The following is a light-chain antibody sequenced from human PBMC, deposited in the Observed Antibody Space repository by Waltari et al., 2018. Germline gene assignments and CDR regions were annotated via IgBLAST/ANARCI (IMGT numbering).Light chain of an antibody. Sequence: DIVMTQSPDSLAVSLGERATLDCKSSQRVLSSSNNKNYLAWYQQKPRQPPKLLISWASTRESGVPDRFSGSGSGTDFTLTISSLQAEDVAVYYCQQYYSTPLTFGGGTKVEIK. CDR3: QQYYSTPLT. CDR2: WAS. CDR1: QRVLSSSNNKNY. J-gene: IGKJ4*01. V-gene: IGKV4-1*01.